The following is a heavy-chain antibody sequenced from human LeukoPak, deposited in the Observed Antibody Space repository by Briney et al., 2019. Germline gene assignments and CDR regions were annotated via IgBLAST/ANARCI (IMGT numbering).Heavy chain of an antibody. J-gene: IGHJ5*02. D-gene: IGHD2-15*01. CDR1: GDSVYSYSAA. CDR2: TYYRSKWYN. V-gene: IGHV6-1*01. CDR3: ARDEGYCSGGSCYNWFDP. Sequence: SQTLSLTCALSGDSVYSYSAAWNWIRQSPSRGLEWLGRTYYRSKWYNDYAVSVKSQITINPDTSKNQFSLQLNSVTPEDTAVYYCARDEGYCSGGSCYNWFDPWGQETLVSVSS.